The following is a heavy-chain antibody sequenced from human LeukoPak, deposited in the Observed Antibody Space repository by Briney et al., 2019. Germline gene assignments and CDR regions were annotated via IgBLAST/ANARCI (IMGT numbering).Heavy chain of an antibody. CDR2: IYYSGST. CDR1: GGSISSSSYY. Sequence: SETLSLTCTVSGGSISSSSYYWGWIRQPPGKGLEWIGSIYYSGSTYYNPSLKSRVTISVDTSKNQFSLKLSSVTAADTAVYYCARLWFGELSFDYWGQGTLVTVSS. V-gene: IGHV4-39*01. J-gene: IGHJ4*02. D-gene: IGHD3-10*01. CDR3: ARLWFGELSFDY.